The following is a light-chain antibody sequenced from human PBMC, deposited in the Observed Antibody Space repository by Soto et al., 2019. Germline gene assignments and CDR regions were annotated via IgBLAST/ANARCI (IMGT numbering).Light chain of an antibody. V-gene: IGKV1-5*01. J-gene: IGKJ1*01. CDR2: DAS. CDR1: QNINDY. CDR3: QQCYMGWT. Sequence: DIQMTQSPSTLSASVGDRVTITCRASQNINDYLAWYQHQPGKAPKLLIYDASTLESGVPSRFSGTGSGTEFTFSITSLQPEDFGTYYCQQCYMGWTFGQGTKVDIK.